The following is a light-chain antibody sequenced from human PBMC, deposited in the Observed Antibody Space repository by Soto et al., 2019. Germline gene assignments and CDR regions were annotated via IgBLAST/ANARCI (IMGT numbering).Light chain of an antibody. CDR3: QQSYSTPT. J-gene: IGKJ4*01. CDR2: AGS. V-gene: IGKV1-39*01. Sequence: DIQMTQSPSSLSASVGDRVTITCRASQSISISLNWYQQKPGKAPILLVYAGSSLQGGVPSRFGGSGSGTDFTLTITSLQPEDFATYYCQQSYSTPTCGGGNKVDIK. CDR1: QSISIS.